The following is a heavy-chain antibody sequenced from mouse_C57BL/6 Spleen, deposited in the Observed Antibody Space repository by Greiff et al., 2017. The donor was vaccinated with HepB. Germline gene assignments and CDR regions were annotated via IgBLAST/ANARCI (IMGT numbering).Heavy chain of an antibody. D-gene: IGHD1-1*01. CDR1: GFSFSDYG. V-gene: IGHV5-17*01. Sequence: EVKLMESGGGLVKPGGSLKLSCAASGFSFSDYGMHWVRQAPEKGLEWVAYISSGSSTIYYADTVKGRFTISRDNAKNTLFLQMTSLRSEDTAMYYCARPDYGSSYIDYWGQGTPLTVSS. CDR2: ISSGSSTI. CDR3: ARPDYGSSYIDY. J-gene: IGHJ2*01.